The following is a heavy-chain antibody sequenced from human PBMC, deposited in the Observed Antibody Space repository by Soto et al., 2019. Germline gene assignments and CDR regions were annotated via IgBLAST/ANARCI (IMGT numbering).Heavy chain of an antibody. CDR2: IYYSGST. D-gene: IGHD5-18*01. Sequence: QVQLQESGPGLVKPSQTLSLTCTVSGGSISSGGYYWSWIRQHPGKGLEWVGYIYYSGSTYYNPSLKSRVTISVDTSKNQFSLKLSSVTAADTAVYYCAREGGYSYGKRLGFDYWGQGTLVTVSS. CDR3: AREGGYSYGKRLGFDY. J-gene: IGHJ4*02. V-gene: IGHV4-31*03. CDR1: GGSISSGGYY.